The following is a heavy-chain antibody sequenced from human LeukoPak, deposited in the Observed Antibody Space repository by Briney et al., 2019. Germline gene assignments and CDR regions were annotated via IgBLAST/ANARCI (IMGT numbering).Heavy chain of an antibody. CDR1: GYIFTGYY. J-gene: IGHJ4*02. V-gene: IGHV1-2*02. CDR3: ARWLSSSWFY. CDR2: IHPNSGGT. D-gene: IGHD6-13*01. Sequence: ASVKASCKASGYIFTGYYLHWVRQAPGQGLEWMGWIHPNSGGTNYAQSFQGRVTMTRDTSISTAYMELSSLGSDDTAVYYCARWLSSSWFYWGQGTLVTVSS.